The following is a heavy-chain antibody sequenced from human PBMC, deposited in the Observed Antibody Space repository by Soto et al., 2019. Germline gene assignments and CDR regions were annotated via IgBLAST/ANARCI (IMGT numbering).Heavy chain of an antibody. D-gene: IGHD3-22*01. CDR2: SYYSGST. CDR1: GGSISSGGYY. CDR3: STDISLYYYDSSGPGAYDI. J-gene: IGHJ3*02. Sequence: SETLSLTCTVSGGSISSGGYYWSWIRQHPGKSLEWSGYSYYSGSTYYNPSLKSRVTISVDTSKNQFSLKLSSVTAADTAVYYCSTDISLYYYDSSGPGAYDIWGQGTMLTIS. V-gene: IGHV4-31*03.